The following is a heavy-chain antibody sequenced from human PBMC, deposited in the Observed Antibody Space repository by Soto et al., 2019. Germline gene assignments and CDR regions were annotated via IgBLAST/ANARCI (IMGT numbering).Heavy chain of an antibody. CDR1: GFTFSDYY. D-gene: IGHD3-10*01. V-gene: IGHV3-11*01. J-gene: IGHJ4*02. CDR2: ISSSGSTI. Sequence: GGSLRLSCAASGFTFSDYYMSWIRQAPGKGLEWVSYISSSGSTIYYADSVKGRFTISRDNAKNSLYLQMNSLRAEDTAVYYCARSPQSAMVRGVIAYYFDYWGQGTLVTVSS. CDR3: ARSPQSAMVRGVIAYYFDY.